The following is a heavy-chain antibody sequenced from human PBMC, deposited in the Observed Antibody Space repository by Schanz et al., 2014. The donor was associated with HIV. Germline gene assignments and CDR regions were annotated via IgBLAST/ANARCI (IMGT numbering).Heavy chain of an antibody. CDR1: GYTFTSQY. CDR2: IIPIFGTA. V-gene: IGHV1-69*18. J-gene: IGHJ6*02. CDR3: AREGTAARQFYYYGMDV. D-gene: IGHD6-6*01. Sequence: QVQLVQSGAEVKKPRASVKVSCKASGYTFTSQYMHWVRQAPGQGLERMGRIIPIFGTANYAQKCQGRAPIIADASTSTASMELSSLRSADTAVYFCAREGTAARQFYYYGMDVWGQGTTVTVSS.